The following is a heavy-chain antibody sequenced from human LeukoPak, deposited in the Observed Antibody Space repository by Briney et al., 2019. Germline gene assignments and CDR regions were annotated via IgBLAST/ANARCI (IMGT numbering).Heavy chain of an antibody. J-gene: IGHJ4*02. CDR2: IYSGGST. CDR3: ARVSGRYSSGWYAYY. Sequence: GGSLRLSCAASGFTFSSYAMSWVRQAPGKGLEWVSVIYSGGSTYYADSVKGRFTISRDNSKNTLYLQMNSLRAEDTAVYYCARVSGRYSSGWYAYYWGQGTLVTVSS. CDR1: GFTFSSYA. V-gene: IGHV3-53*01. D-gene: IGHD6-19*01.